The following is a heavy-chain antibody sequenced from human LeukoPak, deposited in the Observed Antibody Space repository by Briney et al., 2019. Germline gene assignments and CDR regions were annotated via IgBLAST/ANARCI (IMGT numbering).Heavy chain of an antibody. D-gene: IGHD3-22*01. J-gene: IGHJ4*02. CDR3: ARGDDSSGYYFDY. CDR2: IIPILGIA. CDR1: GYTFTGYY. Sequence: ASVKVSCKASGYTFTGYYMHWVRQAPGQGLEWMGRIIPILGIANYAQKFQGRVTITADKSTSTAYMELSSLRSEDTAVYYCARGDDSSGYYFDYWGQGTLVTVSS. V-gene: IGHV1-69*02.